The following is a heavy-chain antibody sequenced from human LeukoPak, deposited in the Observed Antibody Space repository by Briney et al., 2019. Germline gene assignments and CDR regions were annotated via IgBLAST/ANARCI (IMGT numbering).Heavy chain of an antibody. CDR2: INPNNGGT. Sequence: ASVKVSCKASGYTFTGYYMHRVRQAPGQGLEWMGWINPNNGGTNYAQKFQGRVTMTRDTSISTAYMELSRLRSDDTAVYYCARDKRHSSSWYYYYYYMDVWGKGTTVTVSS. CDR3: ARDKRHSSSWYYYYYYMDV. D-gene: IGHD6-13*01. J-gene: IGHJ6*03. CDR1: GYTFTGYY. V-gene: IGHV1-2*02.